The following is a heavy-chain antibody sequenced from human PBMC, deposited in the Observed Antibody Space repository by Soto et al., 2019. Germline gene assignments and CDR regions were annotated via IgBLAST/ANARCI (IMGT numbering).Heavy chain of an antibody. J-gene: IGHJ6*02. CDR2: VYYSGST. Sequence: LSLTCSVSGGSVTLTSYYWGWIRQPPGKGLEWIGNVYYSGSTNYNPSLKSRVTISVDTSKNQFSLSLKSVTAADTAVYYCASDYSGYSADPEYYGVEVWGQGTTVTVSS. CDR3: ASDYSGYSADPEYYGVEV. D-gene: IGHD3-22*01. CDR1: GGSVTLTSYY. V-gene: IGHV4-39*01.